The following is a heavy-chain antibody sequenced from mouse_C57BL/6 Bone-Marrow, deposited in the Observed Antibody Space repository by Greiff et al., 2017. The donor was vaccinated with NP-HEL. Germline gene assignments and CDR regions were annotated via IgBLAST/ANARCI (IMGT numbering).Heavy chain of an antibody. J-gene: IGHJ4*01. CDR3: ARLTTVSMDY. V-gene: IGHV5-17*01. Sequence: DVMLVESGGGLVKPGGSLKLSCAASGFTFSDYGMHWVRQAPEKGLEWVAYISSGSSTIYYADTVKGRFTISRDNAKNTLFLQMTSLRSEDTAMYYCARLTTVSMDYWGQGTSVTVSS. D-gene: IGHD1-1*01. CDR1: GFTFSDYG. CDR2: ISSGSSTI.